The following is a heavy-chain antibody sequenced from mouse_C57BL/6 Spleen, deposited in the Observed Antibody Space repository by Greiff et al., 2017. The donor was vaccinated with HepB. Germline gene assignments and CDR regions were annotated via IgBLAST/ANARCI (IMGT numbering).Heavy chain of an antibody. CDR1: GYTFTSYG. CDR2: IYPRSGNI. V-gene: IGHV1-81*01. J-gene: IGHJ3*01. Sequence: VQLQESGAELARPGASVKLSCKASGYTFTSYGISWVKQRTGQGLEWIGEIYPRSGNIYYNEKFKGKATLTADKSSSTAYMELRSLTSEDSAVYFSARRAGLTGTPWFAYWGQGTLVTVSA. D-gene: IGHD4-1*01. CDR3: ARRAGLTGTPWFAY.